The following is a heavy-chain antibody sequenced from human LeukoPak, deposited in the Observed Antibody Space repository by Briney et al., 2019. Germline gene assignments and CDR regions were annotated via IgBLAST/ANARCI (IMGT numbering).Heavy chain of an antibody. J-gene: IGHJ4*02. CDR3: ARDSELAVATEYYFDY. CDR2: TYYRSKWYT. V-gene: IGHV6-1*01. CDR1: GDSVSANNAA. D-gene: IGHD6-19*01. Sequence: HSQTLSLTCAISGDSVSANNAAWNWIRQSPSRGLEWLGRTYYRSKWYTAYAVSVKSRITINSDTSKNQFSLQLNSVTPEDTAVYYCARDSELAVATEYYFDYWGQGTLVTVSS.